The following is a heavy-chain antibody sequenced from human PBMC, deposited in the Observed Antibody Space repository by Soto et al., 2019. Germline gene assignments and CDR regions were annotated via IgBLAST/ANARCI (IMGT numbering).Heavy chain of an antibody. CDR1: GFTFSNYG. Sequence: QVQLVESGGGVVQPGRSLRLSCAASGFTFSNYGMHWVRQAPGKGLEWVAVIWYDGRNKYYADSVKGRFTISRDNSKNTLYLQMHSLGAEDTAVDYCARDTYYDILTGSRGANLDYWGQGTLVTVSS. D-gene: IGHD3-9*01. CDR3: ARDTYYDILTGSRGANLDY. J-gene: IGHJ4*02. CDR2: IWYDGRNK. V-gene: IGHV3-33*01.